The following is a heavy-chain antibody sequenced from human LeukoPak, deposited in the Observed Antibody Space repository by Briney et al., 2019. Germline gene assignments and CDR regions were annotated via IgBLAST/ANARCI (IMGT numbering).Heavy chain of an antibody. CDR1: GFTFSSYA. V-gene: IGHV3-23*01. CDR2: ISGSGGST. D-gene: IGHD3-10*01. CDR3: ARGDQVWFGELYPLYYMDV. Sequence: PGGSLRLSCAASGFTFSSYAMSWVRQAPGKGLEWVSAISGSGGSTYYADSVKGRFTISRDNAKNTLYLQMNSLRAEDTAVYYCARGDQVWFGELYPLYYMDVWGKGTTVTVSS. J-gene: IGHJ6*03.